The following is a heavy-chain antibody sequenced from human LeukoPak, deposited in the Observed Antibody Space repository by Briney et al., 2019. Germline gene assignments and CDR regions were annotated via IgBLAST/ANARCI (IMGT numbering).Heavy chain of an antibody. CDR1: GFTFSSYA. CDR2: ISVSGGST. V-gene: IGHV3-23*01. D-gene: IGHD3-10*01. J-gene: IGHJ5*02. Sequence: PGGSLRLSCAASGFTFSSYAMSWVRQAPGKGLEWVSAISVSGGSTYYADSVKGRFTISRDNSKNTLYLQMNSLRAEDTAVYYCAKDEGATGWFGSPGNWFDPWGQGTLVTVSS. CDR3: AKDEGATGWFGSPGNWFDP.